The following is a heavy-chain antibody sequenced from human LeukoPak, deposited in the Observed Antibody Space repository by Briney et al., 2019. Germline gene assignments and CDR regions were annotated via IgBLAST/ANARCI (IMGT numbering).Heavy chain of an antibody. CDR2: IYYSGRT. J-gene: IGHJ4*02. Sequence: PSETLSLTCTVSGGSISSYYWSWIRQPPGKGLEWVGYIYYSGRTNYNPSLKSRVTISVDTSKNQFSLKLSSVTAADTAVYYCARDRGVEMATGYFDYWGQGTLVTVSS. D-gene: IGHD5-24*01. CDR1: GGSISSYY. CDR3: ARDRGVEMATGYFDY. V-gene: IGHV4-59*01.